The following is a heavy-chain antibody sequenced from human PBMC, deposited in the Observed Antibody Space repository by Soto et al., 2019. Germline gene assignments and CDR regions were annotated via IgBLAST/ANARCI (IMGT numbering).Heavy chain of an antibody. J-gene: IGHJ6*02. CDR2: ISAYNGNT. Sequence: ASVKVSCKASGYTFTSYGISWVRQAPGQGLEWMGWISAYNGNTNYAQKLQGRVTMTTDTSTSTAYMELSSLRSEDTAVYYCARDKDQDYYYYGMDVWGQGTTVTVSS. CDR3: ARDKDQDYYYYGMDV. CDR1: GYTFTSYG. V-gene: IGHV1-18*04.